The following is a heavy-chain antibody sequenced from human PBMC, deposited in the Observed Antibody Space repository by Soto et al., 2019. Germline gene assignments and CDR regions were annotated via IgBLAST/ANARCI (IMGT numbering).Heavy chain of an antibody. J-gene: IGHJ5*02. V-gene: IGHV3-30*18. D-gene: IGHD3-10*01. Sequence: PGGSLRLSCAASGFTFSSYGMHWVRKAPGKGLEWVAVISYDGSNKYYADSVKGRFTISRDNSKNTLYLQMNSLRAEDTAVYYCAKAPEEFYGSGSYLNWFDPWGQGTLVTVSS. CDR3: AKAPEEFYGSGSYLNWFDP. CDR2: ISYDGSNK. CDR1: GFTFSSYG.